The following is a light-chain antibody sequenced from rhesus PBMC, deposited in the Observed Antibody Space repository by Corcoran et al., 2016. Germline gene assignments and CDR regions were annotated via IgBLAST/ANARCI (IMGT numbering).Light chain of an antibody. CDR1: QSLLDSEDGNTY. J-gene: IGKJ1*01. CDR2: EVS. Sequence: DIVMTQTPLSLPVTPGEPASIFCRSSQSLLDSEDGNTYLDWYLQKPGQSPQPLFYEVSNRASGVPDRVSGNGSNTDFTLKISRVEAEDVGVYYCMQYTRTPWTFGQGTKVGIK. CDR3: MQYTRTPWT. V-gene: IGKV2-86*01.